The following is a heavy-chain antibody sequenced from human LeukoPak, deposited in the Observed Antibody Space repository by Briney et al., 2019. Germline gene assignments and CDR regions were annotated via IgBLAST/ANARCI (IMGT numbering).Heavy chain of an antibody. V-gene: IGHV3-9*01. CDR1: GFTFTNYW. CDR3: AKETMVRGVFDY. CDR2: ISWNSGSI. D-gene: IGHD3-10*01. Sequence: GGSLRLSCAASGFTFTNYWMHWVRQAPGKGLEWVSGISWNSGSIGYADSVKGRFTISRDNAKNSLYLQMNSLRAEDTALYYCAKETMVRGVFDYWGQGTLVTVSS. J-gene: IGHJ4*02.